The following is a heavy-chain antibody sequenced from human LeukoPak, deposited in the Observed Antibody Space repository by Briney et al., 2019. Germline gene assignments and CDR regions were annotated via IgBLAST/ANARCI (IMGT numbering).Heavy chain of an antibody. V-gene: IGHV4-61*02. CDR3: ARRTFGVLYFDS. J-gene: IGHJ4*02. D-gene: IGHD3-10*01. Sequence: SETLSLTCSVSGGSISRGSYYWNWIRQPAGKGLEWMGRIYNSGSTNYNPSLKSRVTISTDMAKNQFSLKLTSVTAADTAVYYCARRTFGVLYFDSWGQGTLAIVSS. CDR1: GGSISRGSYY. CDR2: IYNSGST.